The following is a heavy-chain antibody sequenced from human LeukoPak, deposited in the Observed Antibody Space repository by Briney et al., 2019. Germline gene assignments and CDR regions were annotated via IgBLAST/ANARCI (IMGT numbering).Heavy chain of an antibody. V-gene: IGHV3-21*01. Sequence: GGSLRLSCVVSGFTFSSYSMNWVRQAPGKGLEWVSYISSSNSYIYYADSVKGRFTISRDNAKNSLYLQMNSLRAEDTAVYYCARGREWLRLDGAFDIWGQGTVVTVSS. CDR1: GFTFSSYS. J-gene: IGHJ3*02. CDR3: ARGREWLRLDGAFDI. D-gene: IGHD5-12*01. CDR2: ISSSNSYI.